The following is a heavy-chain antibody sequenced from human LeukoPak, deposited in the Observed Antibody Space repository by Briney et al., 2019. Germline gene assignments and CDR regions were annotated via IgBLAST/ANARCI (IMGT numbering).Heavy chain of an antibody. D-gene: IGHD2-2*01. CDR3: ARVLVVVPRWFDP. CDR2: IYYSGRT. Sequence: SETLSLTCTVSVGSISSGDYYCSRIRQPPGKGLEWIGYIYYSGRTYYNPSLKSRVTISVATSKNQFSLKLSSVTAADTAVYYCARVLVVVPRWFDPWGQGTLVTVSS. V-gene: IGHV4-30-4*01. J-gene: IGHJ5*02. CDR1: VGSISSGDYY.